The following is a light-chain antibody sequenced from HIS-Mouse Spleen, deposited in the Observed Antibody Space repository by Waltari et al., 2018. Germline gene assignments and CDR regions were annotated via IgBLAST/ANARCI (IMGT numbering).Light chain of an antibody. Sequence: EIVMTQSPATLSVSPGERATLGCIASQSVTSNLAWYQQKPGQDPRLLIYGASTRATGIPARFSGSGSGTEFTLTISSLQSEDFAVYYCQQYNNWPPYTFGQGTKLEIK. CDR1: QSVTSN. V-gene: IGKV3-15*01. CDR3: QQYNNWPPYT. CDR2: GAS. J-gene: IGKJ2*01.